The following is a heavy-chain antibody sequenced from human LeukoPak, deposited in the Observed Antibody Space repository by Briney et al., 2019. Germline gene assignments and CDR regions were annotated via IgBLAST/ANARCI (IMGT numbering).Heavy chain of an antibody. D-gene: IGHD2-15*01. CDR1: GGSFSGYY. CDR2: INDSGGST. CDR3: AKRGSSETRWYPFDY. Sequence: PSDTLSLTCAVYGGSFSGYYWSWVRQAPGKGLEWVSSINDSGGSTYYADSVKGRFTTSRDNSKNTLYLQMSSLRVEDTAVYYCAKRGSSETRWYPFDYWGQGTLVTVSS. J-gene: IGHJ4*02. V-gene: IGHV3-23*01.